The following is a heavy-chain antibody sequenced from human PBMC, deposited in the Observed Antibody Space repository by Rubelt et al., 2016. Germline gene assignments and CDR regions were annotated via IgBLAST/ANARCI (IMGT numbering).Heavy chain of an antibody. CDR3: ASGWYPSNGMDV. Sequence: QVQLQQWGAGLLKPSETLSLTCAVYGGSLRGYYCSGIRQPPGKGLEWIGEINHRGSTNYNPSLKSRVTISVDTSTNQFSLKLSSVTAADTAVYYCASGWYPSNGMDVWGQGTTVTVSS. CDR2: INHRGST. V-gene: IGHV4-34*01. J-gene: IGHJ6*02. D-gene: IGHD6-13*01. CDR1: GGSLRGYY.